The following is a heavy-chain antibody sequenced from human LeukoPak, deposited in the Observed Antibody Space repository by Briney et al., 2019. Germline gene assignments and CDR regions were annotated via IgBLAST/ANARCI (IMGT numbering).Heavy chain of an antibody. CDR2: ITDSGGGT. V-gene: IGHV3-23*01. J-gene: IGHJ4*02. CDR1: GFTFGSYA. D-gene: IGHD6-6*01. Sequence: GGSLRLSCVASGFTFGSYAMSWVRQDPGKGLEWVSAITDSGGGTYYADSVKGRFTISRDNSKNTLYLQMNSLRAEDTAVYYCAKGSSPSRPYYFDCWGQGTLVTVSS. CDR3: AKGSSPSRPYYFDC.